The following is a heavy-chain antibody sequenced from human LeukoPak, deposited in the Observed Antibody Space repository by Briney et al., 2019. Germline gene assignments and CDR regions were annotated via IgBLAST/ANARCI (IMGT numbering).Heavy chain of an antibody. CDR1: GFTFSSYW. V-gene: IGHV3-74*03. Sequence: GGSLRLSCAASGFTFSSYWMHWVRQAPGKGLVWVSRINSDGSTTTYADSVKGRFTISRDNAKNTLYLQMNSLRAEDTAVYYCARGAGGGGMDVWGQGTTVTVSS. CDR3: ARGAGGGGMDV. CDR2: INSDGSTT. D-gene: IGHD4-23*01. J-gene: IGHJ6*02.